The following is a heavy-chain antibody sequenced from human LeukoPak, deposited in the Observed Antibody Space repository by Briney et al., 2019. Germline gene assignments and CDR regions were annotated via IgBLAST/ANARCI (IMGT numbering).Heavy chain of an antibody. V-gene: IGHV3-21*01. CDR2: ISSSGTYK. CDR3: AKGKDSVAGATNDY. D-gene: IGHD6-19*01. CDR1: GFTFSSYS. J-gene: IGHJ4*02. Sequence: GGSLRLSCAVSGFTFSSYSMSWVRQAPGKGLEWVSSISSSGTYKYYADSVKGRFTISRDNAKNSLYLQMNSLRTEDTAVYYCAKGKDSVAGATNDYWGQGTLVTVSS.